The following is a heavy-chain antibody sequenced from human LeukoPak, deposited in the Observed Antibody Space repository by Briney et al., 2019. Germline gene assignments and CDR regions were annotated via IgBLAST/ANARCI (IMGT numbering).Heavy chain of an antibody. CDR3: ARSLAGSSGCDY. Sequence: ASVKVSCKASGYTFTGYYMHWVRQAPRQGLEGMGWINPNSGGTNYAQKFQGRVTMTRDTSISTAYMELSRLRSDDTAVYYCARSLAGSSGCDYWGQGTLVTVSS. CDR2: INPNSGGT. J-gene: IGHJ4*02. D-gene: IGHD6-19*01. V-gene: IGHV1-2*02. CDR1: GYTFTGYY.